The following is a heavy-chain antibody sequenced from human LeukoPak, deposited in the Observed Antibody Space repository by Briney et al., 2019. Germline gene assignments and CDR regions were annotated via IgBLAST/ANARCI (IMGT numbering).Heavy chain of an antibody. CDR3: ARRILRFLDSQRPNWFDP. CDR1: GGSISSSSYY. V-gene: IGHV4-39*01. CDR2: IYYSGST. D-gene: IGHD3-3*01. Sequence: PSETLSLTCTVSGGSISSSSYYWGWIRQPPGKGLEWIGSIYYSGSTYYNPSLKSRVTISVDTSKNQFSLKLSSVTAADTAVYYCARRILRFLDSQRPNWFDPWGQGTLVTVSS. J-gene: IGHJ5*02.